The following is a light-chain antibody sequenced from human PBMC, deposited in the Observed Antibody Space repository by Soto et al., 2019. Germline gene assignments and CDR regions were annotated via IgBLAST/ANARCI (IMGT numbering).Light chain of an antibody. CDR2: AAS. CDR1: QSISSY. J-gene: IGKJ2*01. Sequence: DIQMTQSSSSLSASVGDRVTITCRASQSISSYLNRYQQKPGKAPKLLIYAASSLQSGVPSRFSGSGSGTDFTLTISSLQPEDFATYYCQQSYSTPFTFGQGTKVDIK. V-gene: IGKV1-39*01. CDR3: QQSYSTPFT.